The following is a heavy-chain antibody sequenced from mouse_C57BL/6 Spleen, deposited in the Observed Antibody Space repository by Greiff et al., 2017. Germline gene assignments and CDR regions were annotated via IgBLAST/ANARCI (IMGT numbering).Heavy chain of an antibody. CDR3: AKKGDYDDGYYYAMDY. CDR2: IWGGGST. Sequence: VQRVESGPGLVAPSQSLSITCTVSGFSLTSYGVDWVRQPPGKGLEWLGVIWGGGSTNYNSALMSRLSISKDNSKSQVFLKMNSPQTDDTAMYYCAKKGDYDDGYYYAMDYWGQGTSVTVSS. CDR1: GFSLTSYG. J-gene: IGHJ4*01. D-gene: IGHD2-4*01. V-gene: IGHV2-9*01.